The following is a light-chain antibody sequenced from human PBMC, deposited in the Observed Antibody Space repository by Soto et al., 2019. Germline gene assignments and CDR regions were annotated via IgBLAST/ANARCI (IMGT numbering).Light chain of an antibody. V-gene: IGLV2-14*03. CDR3: CSYAGSATRLYV. CDR1: STDVGGYNY. Sequence: QSALTQPASVSGSPGQSITISCTGTSTDVGGYNYVSWYQQHPGKASKLMIYDVTNRPSGVSWRFSGSKSGNTASLAISGLQAEDGADYYCCSYAGSATRLYVFGTGTRSPS. CDR2: DVT. J-gene: IGLJ1*01.